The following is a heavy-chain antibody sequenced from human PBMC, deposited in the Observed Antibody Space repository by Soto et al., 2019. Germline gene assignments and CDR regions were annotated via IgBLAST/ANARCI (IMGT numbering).Heavy chain of an antibody. CDR2: ISKSGYT. V-gene: IGHV3-21*01. CDR1: GFAFNNYG. J-gene: IGHJ4*02. CDR3: AREDSIIIPAVSDF. D-gene: IGHD2-2*01. Sequence: GGSLRLSCTVSGFAFNNYGISWVRQAPGKGLEWVSSISKSGYTYYSDSVKGRFTISRGNAKNSVSLQMNTLRVEDTAVYYCAREDSIIIPAVSDFWGQGTLVTVSS.